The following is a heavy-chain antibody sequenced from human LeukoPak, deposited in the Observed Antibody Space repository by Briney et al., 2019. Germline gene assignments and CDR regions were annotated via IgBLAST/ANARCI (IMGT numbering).Heavy chain of an antibody. D-gene: IGHD6-19*01. J-gene: IGHJ4*02. CDR2: IYYSGST. Sequence: SETLSLTCTVSGGSISSSSYYWGWIRQPPGKGLEWIGSIYYSGSTYYNPSLKSRVTISVDTSKNQFPLKLSSVTAADTAVYYCARLRGGWYYFDYWGQGTLVTVSS. CDR1: GGSISSSSYY. CDR3: ARLRGGWYYFDY. V-gene: IGHV4-39*01.